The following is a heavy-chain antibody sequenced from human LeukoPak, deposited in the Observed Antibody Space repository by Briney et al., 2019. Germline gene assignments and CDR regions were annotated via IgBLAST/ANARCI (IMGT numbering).Heavy chain of an antibody. D-gene: IGHD6-19*01. CDR1: GFTFSSYS. Sequence: PGGSLRLSCAASGFTFSSYSMNWVRQAPGKGLEWVSYISSSSSTIYYADSVKGRFTISRDNAKNSLYLQMNSLRAEDTAVYYCARDGIAVAGTFHNWGQGTLVTVSS. CDR3: ARDGIAVAGTFHN. CDR2: ISSSSSTI. J-gene: IGHJ4*02. V-gene: IGHV3-48*01.